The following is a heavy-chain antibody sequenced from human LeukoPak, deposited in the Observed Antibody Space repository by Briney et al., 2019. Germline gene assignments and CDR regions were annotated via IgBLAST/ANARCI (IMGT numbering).Heavy chain of an antibody. Sequence: PSETLSLTCAVYGGSFSGYYWSWIRQPPGKGLEWSGEINHRGSTNYNPSLKRRVTISVDTSKTQFSLKLSSVTAADTAVYYCATILSGYCSGGSCYGGDYWGQGTLVTVSS. V-gene: IGHV4-34*01. CDR3: ATILSGYCSGGSCYGGDY. CDR2: INHRGST. D-gene: IGHD2-15*01. J-gene: IGHJ4*02. CDR1: GGSFSGYY.